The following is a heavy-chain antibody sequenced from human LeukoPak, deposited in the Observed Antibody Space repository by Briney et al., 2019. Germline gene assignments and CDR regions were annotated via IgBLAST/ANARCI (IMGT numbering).Heavy chain of an antibody. CDR2: INSDGSST. V-gene: IGHV3-74*01. J-gene: IGHJ3*02. Sequence: GGSLRLSCAASGFTFSSYWMHWVRQAPGKGLVCVSRINSDGSSTSYADSVKGRFTISRDNAKNTLYLQMNSLRAEDTAVYYCARDKAAGNAFDIWGQGTMVTVSS. CDR3: ARDKAAGNAFDI. CDR1: GFTFSSYW. D-gene: IGHD6-13*01.